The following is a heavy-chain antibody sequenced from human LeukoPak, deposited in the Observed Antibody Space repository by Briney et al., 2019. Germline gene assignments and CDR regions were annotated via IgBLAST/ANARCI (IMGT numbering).Heavy chain of an antibody. Sequence: SVKVSCKASGGTFSSYAISWVRQAPGQGLEWMGGIIPIFGTANYAQKFQGRVTITADESTSTAYMELSSLRSEDTAVYYCARDRGYCSSTSCYTDNWFDPWGQGTLVTVSS. V-gene: IGHV1-69*01. D-gene: IGHD2-2*02. CDR1: GGTFSSYA. CDR2: IIPIFGTA. CDR3: ARDRGYCSSTSCYTDNWFDP. J-gene: IGHJ5*02.